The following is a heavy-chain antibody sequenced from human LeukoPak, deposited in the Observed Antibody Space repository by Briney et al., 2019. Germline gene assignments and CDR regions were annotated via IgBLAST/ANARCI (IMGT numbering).Heavy chain of an antibody. CDR2: INPNSGGT. V-gene: IGHV1-2*02. CDR1: GYTFTGYY. J-gene: IGHJ4*02. Sequence: ASVKVSCKASGYTFTGYYMHWVRQAPGQGLEWMGWINPNSGGTNYAQKFQGRVTMTKDTSISTAYMELSRLRSDDTAVYYCAGGEVWNREGDALTDYWGQGTLVTVSS. CDR3: AGGEVWNREGDALTDY. D-gene: IGHD1-1*01.